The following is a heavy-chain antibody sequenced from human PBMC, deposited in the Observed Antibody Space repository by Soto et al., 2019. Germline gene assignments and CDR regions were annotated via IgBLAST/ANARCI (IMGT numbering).Heavy chain of an antibody. CDR3: ARDPAIVATIVYYYYGMDV. D-gene: IGHD5-12*01. V-gene: IGHV1-2*02. J-gene: IGHJ6*02. CDR1: GYTFTGYY. CDR2: INPNSGGT. Sequence: GASVKVSCKASGYTFTGYYMHWVRQAPGQGLEWMGWINPNSGGTNYAQKFQGRVTMTRDTSISTAYMELSRLRSDDTAVYYCARDPAIVATIVYYYYGMDVWGQGTTVTVSS.